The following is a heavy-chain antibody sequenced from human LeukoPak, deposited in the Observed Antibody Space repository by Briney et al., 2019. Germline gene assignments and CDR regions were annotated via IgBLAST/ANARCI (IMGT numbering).Heavy chain of an antibody. V-gene: IGHV3-21*01. D-gene: IGHD3-10*01. CDR2: ISSSSSYI. Sequence: GGSLRLSCAASGFTFSSYSMNWVRQAPGKGLEWVSSISSSSSYIYYADSVKGRFTISRDNAKNSLYLQMNSLRAEDTAVYYCATTMVRGVMSYDAFDIWGQGTMVTVSS. CDR3: ATTMVRGVMSYDAFDI. CDR1: GFTFSSYS. J-gene: IGHJ3*02.